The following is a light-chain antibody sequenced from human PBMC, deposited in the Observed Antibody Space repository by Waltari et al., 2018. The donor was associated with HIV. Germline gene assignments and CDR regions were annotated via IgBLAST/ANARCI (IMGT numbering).Light chain of an antibody. J-gene: IGKJ1*01. V-gene: IGKV3-20*01. CDR3: QQYGTSYRT. CDR1: QSVSSSY. CDR2: ATS. Sequence: EIVLTQSPGTLSLSPGERATLSCRASQSVSSSYLAWYQQKPGQAPRPLIYATSSRAPGIPDRFSGSGSGTDFTLTISRLDPEDFAVYYCQQYGTSYRTFGQGTKVEIK.